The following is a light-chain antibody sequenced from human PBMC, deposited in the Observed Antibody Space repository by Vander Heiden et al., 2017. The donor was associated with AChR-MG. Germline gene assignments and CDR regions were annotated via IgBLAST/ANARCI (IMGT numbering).Light chain of an antibody. V-gene: IGLV2-23*01. CDR2: EGS. CDR3: CSYAGSPYV. J-gene: IGLJ1*01. CDR1: SSDVGSYNL. Sequence: QSALTQPASVSGSPGQSITISCTGTSSDVGSYNLVSWYQPHQGKAPKLMMYEGSKRPSGVSNRFSGSKSGNTASLTISGLQAEDEADYYCCSYAGSPYVFGTGTKVTVL.